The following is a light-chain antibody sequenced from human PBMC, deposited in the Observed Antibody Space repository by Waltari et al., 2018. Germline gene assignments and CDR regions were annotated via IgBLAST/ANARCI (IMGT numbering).Light chain of an antibody. J-gene: IGLJ7*01. CDR3: GTWDSSLSGAV. V-gene: IGLV1-51*02. Sequence: QSVLTQPPSVSAAPGQRVTISCSGGSPNLGHNYFSWFRQFPGTAPKLLIYEDSERPSGIPGRFSGSKSGTSATLDITGLQAGDEADYYCGTWDSSLSGAVFGGGTHLTVL. CDR2: EDS. CDR1: SPNLGHNY.